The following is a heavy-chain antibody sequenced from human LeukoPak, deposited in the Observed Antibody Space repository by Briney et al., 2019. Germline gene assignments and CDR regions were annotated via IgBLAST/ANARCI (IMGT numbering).Heavy chain of an antibody. D-gene: IGHD3-9*01. J-gene: IGHJ4*02. CDR3: AKGAPFDIYSPDY. Sequence: GGSLRLSCAASGFTFSSYSMYWVRQAPGKGLEWVSAIGGRGSDKYYADSVKGRFTVSRDNSKNTVYLQMNSLRAEDTAVYYCAKGAPFDIYSPDYWGQGTLVTVSA. V-gene: IGHV3-23*01. CDR1: GFTFSSYS. CDR2: IGGRGSDK.